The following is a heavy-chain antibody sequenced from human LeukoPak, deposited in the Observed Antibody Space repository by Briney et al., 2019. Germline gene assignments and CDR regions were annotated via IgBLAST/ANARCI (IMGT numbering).Heavy chain of an antibody. CDR1: GGSISSYY. V-gene: IGHV4-59*01. CDR3: ARRVARTGIYAFDI. J-gene: IGHJ3*02. D-gene: IGHD1-1*01. Sequence: SETLSLTCTVSGGSISSYYWSWIRQPPGKGLEWIGYIYYTGSTNYNPSLKSRVTMSIDTSKIQFSLKLSSVTAADTAVYYCARRVARTGIYAFDIWGQGTMVTVSS. CDR2: IYYTGST.